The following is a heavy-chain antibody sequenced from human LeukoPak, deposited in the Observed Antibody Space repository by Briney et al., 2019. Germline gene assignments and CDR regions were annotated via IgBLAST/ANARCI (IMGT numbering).Heavy chain of an antibody. J-gene: IGHJ5*02. V-gene: IGHV1-69*01. CDR3: AREGTTSPYSNSWLDP. CDR2: IIPIFGTA. D-gene: IGHD4-11*01. Sequence: SVKVSCKASGGTFSSYAISWVRQAPGQGLEWMGGIIPIFGTANYAQKFQGRVTITADESTSTAYMELSSLRSEDTAVYYCAREGTTSPYSNSWLDPWGQGTLVTVSS. CDR1: GGTFSSYA.